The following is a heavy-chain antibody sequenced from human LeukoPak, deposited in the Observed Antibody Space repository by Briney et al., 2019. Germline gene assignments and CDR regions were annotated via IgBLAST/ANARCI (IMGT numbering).Heavy chain of an antibody. V-gene: IGHV1-69*13. D-gene: IGHD1-14*01. CDR1: GGTFSSYA. J-gene: IGHJ4*02. Sequence: SVKVSCKASGGTFSSYAISWVRQAPGQGLEWMGGIIPIFGTANYAQKFQGRVTITADESTSTAYMELSSLRSDDTAVYYCARDGVAGGYFDYWGQGNLVTVSS. CDR3: ARDGVAGGYFDY. CDR2: IIPIFGTA.